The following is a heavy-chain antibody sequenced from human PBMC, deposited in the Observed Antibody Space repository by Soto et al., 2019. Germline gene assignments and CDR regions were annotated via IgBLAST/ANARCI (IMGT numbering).Heavy chain of an antibody. CDR1: GFTFSSYA. CDR2: ISGSGGYT. Sequence: EVQLLESGGGLVQPGGSLRLSCEASGFTFSSYAMSWVRQAPGKGLEWVSGISGSGGYTYYADSVKGRFTISRDNSKNTLYLQMNSLRAEDTAVYYCAKLGRGTFGEDYWGQGTLVTVSS. D-gene: IGHD3-10*01. J-gene: IGHJ4*02. CDR3: AKLGRGTFGEDY. V-gene: IGHV3-23*01.